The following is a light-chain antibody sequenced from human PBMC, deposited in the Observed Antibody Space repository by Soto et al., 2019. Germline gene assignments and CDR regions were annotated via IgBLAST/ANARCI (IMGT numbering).Light chain of an antibody. Sequence: QSVLTQPPSASGTPGQRVTISCSGSSSNIETNYAYWFQQLPGTAPKLLIYTNNQRPSGVPDRFSGAKSGTSASLAISGLRSEDEADYYCAAWDNSLSGWVFGGGTKLTVL. CDR2: TNN. CDR3: AAWDNSLSGWV. CDR1: SSNIETNY. J-gene: IGLJ3*02. V-gene: IGLV1-47*01.